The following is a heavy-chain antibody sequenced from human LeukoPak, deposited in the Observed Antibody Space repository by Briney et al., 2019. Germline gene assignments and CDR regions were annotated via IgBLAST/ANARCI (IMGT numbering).Heavy chain of an antibody. CDR3: TREFMDY. D-gene: IGHD3-10*01. CDR1: EITFSGSA. V-gene: IGHV3-73*01. J-gene: IGHJ4*02. Sequence: GGSLRLSCAASEITFSGSAVHWVRQASGKGLEWVGRIRGKASSYATAYAASVKGRFTFSRDDSKNTAYLQMNSLKTEDTAVYYCTREFMDYWGQGTLVTVSS. CDR2: IRGKASSYAT.